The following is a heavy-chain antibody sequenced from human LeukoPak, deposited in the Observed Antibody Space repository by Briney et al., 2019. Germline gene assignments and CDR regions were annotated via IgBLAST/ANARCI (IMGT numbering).Heavy chain of an antibody. CDR2: ISSDGSST. Sequence: GESLRLSCAASGFTFNRYGMHWVRQAPGKGLEYVSGISSDGSSTYYANSVKGRFTISRDNSKNTLYLQMGSLRVEDMAVYYCARDSGGSYDYWGQGTLVTVSS. CDR1: GFTFNRYG. J-gene: IGHJ4*02. D-gene: IGHD2-15*01. V-gene: IGHV3-64*01. CDR3: ARDSGGSYDY.